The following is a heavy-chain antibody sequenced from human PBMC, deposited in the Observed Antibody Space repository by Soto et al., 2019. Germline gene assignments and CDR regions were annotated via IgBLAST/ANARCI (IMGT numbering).Heavy chain of an antibody. Sequence: GGSLRLSCAASGVSVNSKEISWVRQDPGKGLEWVAVIYGGGTRYYADSVKGRFIISSDSSKNTVYLQMNSLRAEDTAIYYCATSPANRGWYSYFDYWGKGTLVTVSS. D-gene: IGHD6-19*01. J-gene: IGHJ4*02. CDR2: IYGGGTR. CDR1: GVSVNSKE. CDR3: ATSPANRGWYSYFDY. V-gene: IGHV3-66*01.